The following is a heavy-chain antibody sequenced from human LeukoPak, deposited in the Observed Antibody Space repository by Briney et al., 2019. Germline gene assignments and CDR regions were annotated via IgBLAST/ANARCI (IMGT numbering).Heavy chain of an antibody. Sequence: ASVKVSCKASGYTFTAYYIHWVRQAPGQGLEWMGWINPNSGGTKYAQKFQGRGTMTRDTSISTAYMELSRQRSDDTAVYYCARSIAARGTDYWGQGTLVTVSS. CDR1: GYTFTAYY. CDR2: INPNSGGT. V-gene: IGHV1-2*02. D-gene: IGHD6-6*01. J-gene: IGHJ4*02. CDR3: ARSIAARGTDY.